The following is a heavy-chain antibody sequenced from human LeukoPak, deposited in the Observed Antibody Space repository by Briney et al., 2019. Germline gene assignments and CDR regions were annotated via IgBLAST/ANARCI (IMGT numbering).Heavy chain of an antibody. D-gene: IGHD3-22*01. CDR1: GGSISSYY. V-gene: IGHV4-59*01. J-gene: IGHJ4*02. Sequence: SETLSLTCTVSGGSISSYYWSWIRQPPGKGLEWIGYIYYSGSTNYNPSLKSRVTISVDTSKNHFSLRLSSVTAADTAVYYCATYDSDGGTIDYWGQGTLVTVSS. CDR3: ATYDSDGGTIDY. CDR2: IYYSGST.